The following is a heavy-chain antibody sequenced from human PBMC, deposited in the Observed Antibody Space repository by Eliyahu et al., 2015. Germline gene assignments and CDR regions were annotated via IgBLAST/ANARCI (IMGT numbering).Heavy chain of an antibody. CDR1: GFIFSSYG. CDR3: AREVSTVVIIGLDY. J-gene: IGHJ4*02. Sequence: QVQLVESGGGVVQPGRSLRLSCVASGFIFSSYGMHWVRQAPGKGLGWVAVTWNDGSNKYYADSVKGRFTISRDNSKNTLYLQMNSLRAEDTAVYYCAREVSTVVIIGLDYWGQGTLVTVSS. V-gene: IGHV3-33*01. D-gene: IGHD3-10*01. CDR2: TWNDGSNK.